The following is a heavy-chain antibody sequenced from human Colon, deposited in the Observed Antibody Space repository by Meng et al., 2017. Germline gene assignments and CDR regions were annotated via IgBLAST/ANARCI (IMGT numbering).Heavy chain of an antibody. J-gene: IGHJ4*02. V-gene: IGHV3-23*04. Sequence: PLVESGWGLVQPGGSLSLSCAASGFSFSNYTMTWARQSPGKGLQWVSAISGTSRSTYYADSVRGRFTISRDNSKNTLYLQMNSLRPEDTAIYYCAKEGGRGLDFEYWGQGTLVTVSS. CDR3: AKEGGRGLDFEY. D-gene: IGHD6-25*01. CDR1: GFSFSNYT. CDR2: ISGTSRST.